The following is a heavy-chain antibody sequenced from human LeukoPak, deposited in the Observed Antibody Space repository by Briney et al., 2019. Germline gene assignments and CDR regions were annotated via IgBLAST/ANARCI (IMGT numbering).Heavy chain of an antibody. CDR1: GGSISSSSYY. D-gene: IGHD5-12*01. Sequence: SETLSLTCTVSGGSISSSSYYWGWIRQPPGKGLEWIGSIYYSGSTYYNPSLKSRVTISVDTSKNQFSLKLSSVTAADTAVYYCARRRVYSGSGEFDFWGQGTLVTVSP. CDR2: IYYSGST. CDR3: ARRRVYSGSGEFDF. V-gene: IGHV4-39*01. J-gene: IGHJ4*02.